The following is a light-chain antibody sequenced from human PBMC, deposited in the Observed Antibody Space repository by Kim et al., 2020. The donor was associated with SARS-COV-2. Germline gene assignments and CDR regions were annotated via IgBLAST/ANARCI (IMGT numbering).Light chain of an antibody. J-gene: IGLJ2*01. V-gene: IGLV3-1*01. CDR1: KLGDKY. CDR3: QAWDSNIVV. Sequence: VSPGKTASITCSGDKLGDKYACWYQHKPGQSPVLVVCQDNKRPSGIPERFSGSNSGNTTTLTISGTQAMDEADYYCQAWDSNIVVFGGGTQLTVL. CDR2: QDN.